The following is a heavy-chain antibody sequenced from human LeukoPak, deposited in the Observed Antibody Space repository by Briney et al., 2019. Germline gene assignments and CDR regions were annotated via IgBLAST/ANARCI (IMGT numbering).Heavy chain of an antibody. CDR2: INSDGSST. CDR1: GFTFSSYW. J-gene: IGHJ4*02. D-gene: IGHD6-19*01. Sequence: GGSLRLSCAASGFTFSSYWMHWVRQAPGKGLVWVSRINSDGSSTSYADSVKGRFTISRDNAKNTLYLQMNSLRAEDTAVYYCARDEWIAVAGIVVPEYYFDYWGQGTLVTVSS. V-gene: IGHV3-74*01. CDR3: ARDEWIAVAGIVVPEYYFDY.